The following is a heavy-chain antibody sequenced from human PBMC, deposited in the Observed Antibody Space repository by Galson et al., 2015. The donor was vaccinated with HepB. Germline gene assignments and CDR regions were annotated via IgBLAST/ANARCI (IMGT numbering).Heavy chain of an antibody. Sequence: SLRLSCAASGFTFSSYSMNWVRQAPGKGLEWVSSISSSSSYIYYADSVKGRFTISRDNAKNSLYLQMNSLRAEDTAVYYCARDPRGGGYYYGMDVWGQGTTVTVSS. J-gene: IGHJ6*02. CDR3: ARDPRGGGYYYGMDV. CDR1: GFTFSSYS. CDR2: ISSSSSYI. V-gene: IGHV3-21*01.